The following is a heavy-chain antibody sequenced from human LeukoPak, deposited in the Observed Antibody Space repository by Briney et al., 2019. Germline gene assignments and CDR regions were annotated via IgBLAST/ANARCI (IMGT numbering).Heavy chain of an antibody. CDR3: ARADRLRKEFDAFDI. J-gene: IGHJ3*02. Sequence: PGGSLRLSCAASGFTFSTYSMNWVRQAPGKGLEWVSSISSSSSYIFYADSVKGRFTISRDNSKNTLYLQMNSLRAEDTAVYYCARADRLRKEFDAFDIWGQGTMVTVSS. V-gene: IGHV3-21*01. CDR2: ISSSSSYI. CDR1: GFTFSTYS. D-gene: IGHD5-12*01.